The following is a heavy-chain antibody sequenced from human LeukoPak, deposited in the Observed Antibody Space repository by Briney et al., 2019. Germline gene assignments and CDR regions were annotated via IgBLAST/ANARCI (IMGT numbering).Heavy chain of an antibody. J-gene: IGHJ4*02. CDR2: ISGYNGNT. CDR1: GYFFTSYG. D-gene: IGHD6-19*01. CDR3: ARAWASAAVAHFDN. Sequence: ASVKVSCKTSGYFFTSYGMSWVRRAPGQGLEWVGWISGYNGNTKYAEKFHGRVTMTTDTSTSTAYMELRGLRSDDTAVYYCARAWASAAVAHFDNWGQGTLVTVSS. V-gene: IGHV1-18*04.